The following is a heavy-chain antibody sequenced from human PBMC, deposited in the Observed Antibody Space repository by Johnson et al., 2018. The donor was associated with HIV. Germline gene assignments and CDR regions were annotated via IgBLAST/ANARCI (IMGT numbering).Heavy chain of an antibody. D-gene: IGHD6-6*01. CDR3: AKVHSSSSNGFDI. Sequence: QVQLVESGGGLVQPGRSLRLSCAASGFTFSSYAMHWVRQAPGKGLEWVAVISYDGSNKYYADSVKGRFTISRDNSKNTLYLQMNSLRGEDTAVYYCAKVHSSSSNGFDIWGQGTMVTVSS. CDR2: ISYDGSNK. V-gene: IGHV3-30-3*01. J-gene: IGHJ3*02. CDR1: GFTFSSYA.